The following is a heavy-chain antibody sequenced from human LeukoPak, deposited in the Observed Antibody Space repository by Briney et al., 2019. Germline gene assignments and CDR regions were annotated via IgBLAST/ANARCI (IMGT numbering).Heavy chain of an antibody. CDR2: VSYSGSS. CDR3: ASRHTGSGRSDS. J-gene: IGHJ4*02. Sequence: SETLSLTCTVSGGSISNYYWSWIRQPPGKRLEWIGYVSYSGSSSSNPSLESRVAISVDTSKSQFSLKVTSVTAADTAVYYCASRHTGSGRSDSWGQGTLVTVSS. D-gene: IGHD3-10*01. CDR1: GGSISNYY. V-gene: IGHV4-59*08.